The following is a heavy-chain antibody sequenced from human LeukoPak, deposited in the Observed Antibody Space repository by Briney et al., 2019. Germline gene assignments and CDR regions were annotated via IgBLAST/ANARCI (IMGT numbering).Heavy chain of an antibody. CDR3: ERTILDYGDPSHADY. CDR1: GGSFSGYY. V-gene: IGHV4-34*01. CDR2: INHSGST. Sequence: SETMSLTCAVYGGSFSGYYWSWIRQPPGKGLEWIEEINHSGSTNYNPSLKSRVTISVDTSKNQFSLKLSSVTAADTAVYYCERTILDYGDPSHADYWGQGTLVTVSS. J-gene: IGHJ4*02. D-gene: IGHD4-17*01.